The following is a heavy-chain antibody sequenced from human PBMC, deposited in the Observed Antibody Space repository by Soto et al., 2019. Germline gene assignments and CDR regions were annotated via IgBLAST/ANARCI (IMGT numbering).Heavy chain of an antibody. Sequence: XGPTFANPKHALALTCTCCGLALGNSGAGVGCVRQPPGKALEWLSLNYWTQGTRYSPTRNSRLTITQDTSKNQRVLTMTNIDPVDTATYYCAHRPKQQQPGSCFASWGQGTLVTVS. CDR1: GLALGNSGAG. CDR3: AHRPKQQQPGSCFAS. V-gene: IGHV2-5*01. CDR2: NYWTQGT. J-gene: IGHJ1*01. D-gene: IGHD6-13*01.